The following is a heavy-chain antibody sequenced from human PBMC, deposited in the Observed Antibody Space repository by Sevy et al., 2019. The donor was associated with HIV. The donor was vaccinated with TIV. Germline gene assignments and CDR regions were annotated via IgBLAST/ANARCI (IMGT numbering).Heavy chain of an antibody. J-gene: IGHJ2*01. CDR1: GDSVNSGRYY. CDR2: IYYSGST. CDR3: ARALGDYDPKRSHWYFDL. V-gene: IGHV4-61*01. D-gene: IGHD4-17*01. Sequence: SETLSLTCTVSGDSVNSGRYYWSWIRQPPGKGLEWIGYIYYSGSTNYNPSLKSRVRISVDTSNNLFSLTLNSVTAADTALYYCARALGDYDPKRSHWYFDLWGRGTLVTVSS.